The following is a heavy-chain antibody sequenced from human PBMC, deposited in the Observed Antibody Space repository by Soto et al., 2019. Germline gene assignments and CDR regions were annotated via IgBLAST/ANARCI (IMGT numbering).Heavy chain of an antibody. D-gene: IGHD1-1*01. J-gene: IGHJ6*02. CDR2: MNEDGGTT. CDR3: ASDLSGRADV. CDR1: GFTFSSYV. V-gene: IGHV3-74*01. Sequence: GGSLRLSCAASGFTFSSYVMHGVRQAPGKGLVWVSRMNEDGGTTDYADSVKGRFTISRDNAKNTLYLQMNSLRVEDTAVYYCASDLSGRADVWGQGTTVTVSS.